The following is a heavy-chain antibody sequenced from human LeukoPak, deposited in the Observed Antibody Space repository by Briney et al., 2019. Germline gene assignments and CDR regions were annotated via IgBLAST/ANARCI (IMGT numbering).Heavy chain of an antibody. J-gene: IGHJ4*02. D-gene: IGHD3-10*01. V-gene: IGHV3-48*04. Sequence: GGSLRLSCAASAFTFSTYNMNWVRQAPGKGLEWVSYISSSGSSIYYADSVKGRFTISRDNAKNSLYLQMNSLRAEDTAVYYCARNYGSGSYYLSYWGQGTLVTVSS. CDR3: ARNYGSGSYYLSY. CDR2: ISSSGSSI. CDR1: AFTFSTYN.